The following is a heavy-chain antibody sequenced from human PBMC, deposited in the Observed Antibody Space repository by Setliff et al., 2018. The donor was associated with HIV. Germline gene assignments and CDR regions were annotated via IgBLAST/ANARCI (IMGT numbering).Heavy chain of an antibody. CDR1: GGSISSGSYY. V-gene: IGHV4-61*02. CDR2: IYASGRT. J-gene: IGHJ3*02. D-gene: IGHD6-19*01. Sequence: SETLSLTCTVSGGSISSGSYYWNWIRQPAGKGLEWIGRIYASGRTNYNPSLESRVTISLDTSKKQFSLKLTSVTAADSAVYYCARVAGGVDAFDSWGQGTMVT. CDR3: ARVAGGVDAFDS.